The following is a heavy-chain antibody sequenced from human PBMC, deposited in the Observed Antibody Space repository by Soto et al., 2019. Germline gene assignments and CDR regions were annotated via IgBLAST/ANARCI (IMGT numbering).Heavy chain of an antibody. CDR3: ARRGDIVVVVAARSDAFDI. CDR1: GYTFTSYG. J-gene: IGHJ3*02. Sequence: GASVKVSCKASGYTFTSYGISWVRQAPGQGLEWMGWISAYNGNTNCAQKLQGRVTMTTDTSTSAAYMELRSLRSDDTAVYYCARRGDIVVVVAARSDAFDIWGQGTMVTVSS. CDR2: ISAYNGNT. V-gene: IGHV1-18*01. D-gene: IGHD2-15*01.